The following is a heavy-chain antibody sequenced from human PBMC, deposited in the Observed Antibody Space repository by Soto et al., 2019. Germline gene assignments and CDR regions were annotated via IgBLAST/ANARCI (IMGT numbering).Heavy chain of an antibody. Sequence: VQLVESGGGLVKPGGSLRLSCAASGFTFSSYAMHWVRQAPGKGLEWVAVISYDGSNKYYADSVKGRFTISRDNSKNTLYLQMNSLIAEDTAVYYCASQHSIAARYGVDYWGQGTLVTVSS. J-gene: IGHJ4*02. V-gene: IGHV3-30-3*01. CDR3: ASQHSIAARYGVDY. D-gene: IGHD6-6*01. CDR1: GFTFSSYA. CDR2: ISYDGSNK.